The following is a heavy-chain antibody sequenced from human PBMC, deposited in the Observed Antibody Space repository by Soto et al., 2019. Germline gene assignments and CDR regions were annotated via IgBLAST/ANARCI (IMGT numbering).Heavy chain of an antibody. Sequence: GGSLRLSCVASGFDFNSYSMNWVRQAPGKGLEWISYINSGSTSVFYADSVKGRFTISRDNAKNSLYLQMNSLRAEDTAVYYCTSSASPDAYWGQGTLVTVSS. D-gene: IGHD1-26*01. CDR3: TSSASPDAY. CDR2: INSGSTSV. J-gene: IGHJ4*02. V-gene: IGHV3-48*01. CDR1: GFDFNSYS.